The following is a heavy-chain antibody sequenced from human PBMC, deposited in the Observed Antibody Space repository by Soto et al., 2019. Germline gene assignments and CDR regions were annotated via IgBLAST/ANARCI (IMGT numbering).Heavy chain of an antibody. Sequence: SETLSLTCAVSGGSISSSNWWSWVRQPPGKGLEWIGEIYHSGSTNYNPSLKSRVTISVDKSKNQFSLKLSSVTAADTAVYYCAREGGVDTAMAHFDYWGQGTLVTVSS. CDR1: GGSISSSNW. D-gene: IGHD5-18*01. CDR3: AREGGVDTAMAHFDY. CDR2: IYHSGST. J-gene: IGHJ4*02. V-gene: IGHV4-4*02.